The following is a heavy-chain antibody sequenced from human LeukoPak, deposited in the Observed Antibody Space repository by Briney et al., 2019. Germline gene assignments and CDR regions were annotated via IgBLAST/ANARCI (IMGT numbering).Heavy chain of an antibody. J-gene: IGHJ4*02. CDR1: GFNFSSSV. V-gene: IGHV3-23*01. CDR3: AKGSF. CDR2: ISNSGSIT. Sequence: GGSLRLSCAASGFNFSSSVMSWVRQAPGKGLEWVSGISNSGSITYYADSVKGRFTISRDNSKNMLYLQMNSLRAEDTAVYYCAKGSFWGQGTLVTVSS.